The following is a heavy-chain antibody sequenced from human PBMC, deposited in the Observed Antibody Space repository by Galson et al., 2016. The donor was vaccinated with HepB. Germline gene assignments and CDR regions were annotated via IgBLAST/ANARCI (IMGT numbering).Heavy chain of an antibody. D-gene: IGHD2-2*02. CDR1: GYTFTNYY. V-gene: IGHV1-46*01. J-gene: IGHJ5*02. CDR2: INPSGGGT. Sequence: SVKVSCKASGYTFTNYYTHWVRQAPGQGLEWMGVINPSGGGTSYAQRFQGRVTMTRDTSTRTVYMELSSLRSEDTAVYYCARGGPYCSSTSCYRNNWFDPWGQGTLVTVSS. CDR3: ARGGPYCSSTSCYRNNWFDP.